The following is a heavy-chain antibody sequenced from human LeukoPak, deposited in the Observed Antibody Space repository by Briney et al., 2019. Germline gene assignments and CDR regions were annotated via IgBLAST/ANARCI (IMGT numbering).Heavy chain of an antibody. CDR2: IYTSAST. CDR3: AGWFGPMRWFDP. J-gene: IGHJ5*02. D-gene: IGHD3-10*01. Sequence: SETLSLTCTVSGGSISSYYWSWIRQPAGKGLELMGRIYTSASTNSNPSLKSRVTMSVDTSQNQFSLKLSSVTAADTAVYYCAGWFGPMRWFDPWGQGTLVTVSS. V-gene: IGHV4-4*07. CDR1: GGSISSYY.